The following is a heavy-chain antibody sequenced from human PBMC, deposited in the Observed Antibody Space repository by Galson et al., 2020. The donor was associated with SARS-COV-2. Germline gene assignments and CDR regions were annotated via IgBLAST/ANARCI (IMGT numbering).Heavy chain of an antibody. CDR3: ARGSGLSSPPAHYFDTSVYFAEYFLY. V-gene: IGHV3-33*01. D-gene: IGHD3-22*01. Sequence: GESLTISCVVSGITVSGYGMHWVRQAPGKGLEWVAVAWYGGRFIYYADSVKGRFTMSRDDSKNTVYLEMNSLRAEDTAVYYCARGSGLSSPPAHYFDTSVYFAEYFLYWGLGTLVTVSS. J-gene: IGHJ1*01. CDR1: GITVSGYG. CDR2: AWYGGRFI.